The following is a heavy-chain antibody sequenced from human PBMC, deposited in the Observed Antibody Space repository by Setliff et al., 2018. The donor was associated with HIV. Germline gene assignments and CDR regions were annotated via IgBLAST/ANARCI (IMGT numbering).Heavy chain of an antibody. V-gene: IGHV1-2*02. D-gene: IGHD3-22*01. CDR2: INPNNGGT. Sequence: GASVKVSCKASGYTFTGFYMHWVRQAPGQGLEWMGWINPNNGGTNYAQKFQGRVTMTRDTSISTAYMELSRLRFDDKAVYYCARGMDYYDTSGYYQYYFDYWGQGTLGTVSS. CDR1: GYTFTGFY. J-gene: IGHJ4*02. CDR3: ARGMDYYDTSGYYQYYFDY.